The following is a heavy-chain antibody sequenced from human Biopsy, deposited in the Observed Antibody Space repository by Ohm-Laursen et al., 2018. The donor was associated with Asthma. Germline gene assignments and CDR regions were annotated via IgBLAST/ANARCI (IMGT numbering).Heavy chain of an antibody. Sequence: SSVKVSCKASGGTFRTYAFNWVRQAPGQGLEWMGGIIPMYGVPKVAQKFQGRVTITADESTSTAYMELRSLRSDDTAVYFCARAMDYSHYYGIDVWGQGTMVIVSS. CDR3: ARAMDYSHYYGIDV. CDR1: GGTFRTYA. CDR2: IIPMYGVP. D-gene: IGHD1-26*01. J-gene: IGHJ3*01. V-gene: IGHV1-69*01.